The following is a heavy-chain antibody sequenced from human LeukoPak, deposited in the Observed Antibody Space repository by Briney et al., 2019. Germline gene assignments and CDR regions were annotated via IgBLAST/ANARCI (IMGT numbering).Heavy chain of an antibody. Sequence: SETLSLTCTVSGGSISSSSYYWGWIRQPPGKGLEWIGSIYYSGSTYYNPSLKSRVTISVDTSKNQFSLKLSSVTAADTAVYYCVRVIEKTADYWGQGTLVTVSS. V-gene: IGHV4-39*01. CDR3: VRVIEKTADY. CDR2: IYYSGST. J-gene: IGHJ4*02. D-gene: IGHD1-1*01. CDR1: GGSISSSSYY.